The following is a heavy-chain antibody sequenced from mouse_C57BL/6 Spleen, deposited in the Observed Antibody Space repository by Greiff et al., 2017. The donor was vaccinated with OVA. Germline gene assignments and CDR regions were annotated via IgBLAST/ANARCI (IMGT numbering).Heavy chain of an antibody. CDR1: GFSLTSYG. CDR2: IWSDGST. D-gene: IGHD4-1*01. CDR3: ARGANWDVYWYFDV. Sequence: QVQLKESGPGLVAPSQSLSITCTVSGFSLTSYGVHWVRQPPGKGLEWLVVIWSDGSTTYNSALKSRLSISKDNSKSQVFLKMNSLQTDDTAMYYWARGANWDVYWYFDVWGTGTTVTVSS. J-gene: IGHJ1*03. V-gene: IGHV2-6*03.